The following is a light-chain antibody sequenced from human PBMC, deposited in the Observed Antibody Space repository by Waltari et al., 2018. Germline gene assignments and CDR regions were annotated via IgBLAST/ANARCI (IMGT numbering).Light chain of an antibody. CDR1: NSAVGGYDY. CDR3: SSFTSGTTLLV. CDR2: DVS. J-gene: IGLJ2*01. Sequence: QSALTQPASVSGSPGQSITLSCTGTNSAVGGYDYVSWYQQHPDKSPKLMIYDVSNRPSGVSNRFSGSKSGNTASLTISGLQAEDEADYYCSSFTSGTTLLVFGGGTKLTVL. V-gene: IGLV2-14*03.